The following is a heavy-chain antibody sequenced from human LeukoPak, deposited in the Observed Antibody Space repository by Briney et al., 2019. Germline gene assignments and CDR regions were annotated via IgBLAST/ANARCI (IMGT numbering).Heavy chain of an antibody. V-gene: IGHV3-74*01. CDR3: ARDGVPDGMDYYYGLDV. D-gene: IGHD2-2*01. Sequence: GGSLRLSCAASGFTFSSHWMHWVRQAPGRGLVWVSRINSDGSSTSYADSVKGRFNISRDNAKSTLYLQMNSLRAEDTAVYYCARDGVPDGMDYYYGLDVWGQGTTVTVS. J-gene: IGHJ6*02. CDR1: GFTFSSHW. CDR2: INSDGSST.